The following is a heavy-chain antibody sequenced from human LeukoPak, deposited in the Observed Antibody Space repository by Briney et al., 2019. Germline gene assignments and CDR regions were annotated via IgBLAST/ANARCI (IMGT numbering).Heavy chain of an antibody. V-gene: IGHV3-20*04. D-gene: IGHD3-22*01. Sequence: GGSLRLSRAASGFTFDDYGMSWVRQAPGKGLEWVSGIYWNGGSTGYADSVKGRFTISRDNAKNSLYLQMNSLRAEDTALYYCARDRDSSGYSNDAFDIWGQGTMVTVSS. CDR1: GFTFDDYG. J-gene: IGHJ3*02. CDR2: IYWNGGST. CDR3: ARDRDSSGYSNDAFDI.